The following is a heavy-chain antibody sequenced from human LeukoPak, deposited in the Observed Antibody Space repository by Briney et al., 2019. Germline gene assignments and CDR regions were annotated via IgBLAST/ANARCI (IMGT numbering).Heavy chain of an antibody. V-gene: IGHV4-4*07. CDR3: AGSVYSNYGAPYFDY. D-gene: IGHD4-11*01. CDR1: VHSLSSYY. CDR2: IYTSGST. J-gene: IGHJ4*02. Sequence: SDTLSLTCTVSVHSLSSYYWRWIRQPAGKGLEWIVRIYTSGSTNYNPSLRSRVTMSVGTSKNQFSLKLSSVTAADTAVYYCAGSVYSNYGAPYFDYWGQGTLVTVSS.